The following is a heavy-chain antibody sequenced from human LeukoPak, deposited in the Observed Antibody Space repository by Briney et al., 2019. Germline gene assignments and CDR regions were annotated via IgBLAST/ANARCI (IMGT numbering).Heavy chain of an antibody. J-gene: IGHJ5*02. CDR3: ATDRVGATTHWFDP. V-gene: IGHV3-11*04. D-gene: IGHD1-26*01. CDR2: ISSSGSTI. Sequence: GGSLRLSCAASGFTFSDYYMSWIRQAPGKGLEWVSYISSSGSTIYYADSVKGRFTISRDNAKNSLYLQMNSLRAEDTAVYYCATDRVGATTHWFDPWGQGTLVTVSS. CDR1: GFTFSDYY.